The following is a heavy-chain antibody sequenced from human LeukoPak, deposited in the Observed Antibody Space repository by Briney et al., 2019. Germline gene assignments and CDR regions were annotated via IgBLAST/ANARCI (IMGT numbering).Heavy chain of an antibody. CDR2: ISSDSSIM. D-gene: IGHD3-22*01. CDR1: GFSFSSYS. J-gene: IGHJ4*02. CDR3: ARKSSSSGYPFDY. Sequence: GGSLRLSCAASGFSFSSYSMHWVRQAPGKGLAWVSYISSDSSIMHHADAVKGRFAISRDNAKNALYLQMNSLRAEDTAVYYCARKSSSSGYPFDYWGQGTLVTVSS. V-gene: IGHV3-48*01.